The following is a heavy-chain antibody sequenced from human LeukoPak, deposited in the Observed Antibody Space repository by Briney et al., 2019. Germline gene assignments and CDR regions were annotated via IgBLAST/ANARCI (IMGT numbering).Heavy chain of an antibody. CDR2: IYYSGST. CDR1: GGSISSSSYY. CDR3: ARAQINSSGWFYYFDY. J-gene: IGHJ4*02. Sequence: SETLSLTCTVSGGSISSSSYYWGWIRQPPGKGLEWIGSIYYSGSTYYNPSLKSRVTMSVDTSKNQFSLKLSSVTAADTAVYYCARAQINSSGWFYYFDYWGQGTLVTVSS. D-gene: IGHD6-19*01. V-gene: IGHV4-39*07.